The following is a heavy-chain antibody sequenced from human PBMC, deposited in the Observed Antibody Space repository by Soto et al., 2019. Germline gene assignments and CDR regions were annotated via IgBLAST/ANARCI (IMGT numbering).Heavy chain of an antibody. Sequence: QIQLVQSGTEVREPGASVKVSCQASGYTFTSYGIILVRQAPGQGLELMGWISGYNNNKNYAQKYQARVTMTTDTSTRTAYMELMSLRSDDTAVYYCARVGAIAPAEGDYWGQGTLVTVSS. CDR3: ARVGAIAPAEGDY. CDR1: GYTFTSYG. J-gene: IGHJ4*02. V-gene: IGHV1-18*01. D-gene: IGHD6-13*01. CDR2: ISGYNNNK.